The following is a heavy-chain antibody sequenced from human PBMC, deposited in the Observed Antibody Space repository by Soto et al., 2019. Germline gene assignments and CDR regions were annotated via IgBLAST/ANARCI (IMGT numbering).Heavy chain of an antibody. Sequence: QPGGSLRLSCAASGFTFSSYGMHWVRQAPGKGLEWVAVISYDGSNKYYADSVKGRFTISRDNSKNTLYLQMNSLRAEDTAVYYCAKDESYHGGKWFGELYLPYYYYYGMDVWGQGTTVTVSS. CDR3: AKDESYHGGKWFGELYLPYYYYYGMDV. CDR1: GFTFSSYG. J-gene: IGHJ6*02. CDR2: ISYDGSNK. D-gene: IGHD3-10*01. V-gene: IGHV3-30*18.